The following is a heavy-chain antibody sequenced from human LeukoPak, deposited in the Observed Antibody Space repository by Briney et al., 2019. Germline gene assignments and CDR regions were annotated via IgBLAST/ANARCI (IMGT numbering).Heavy chain of an antibody. CDR1: GFTFGSYW. CDR3: AKAYFGWLPHYYYYGMDV. D-gene: IGHD3-9*01. J-gene: IGHJ6*02. CDR2: ISYDGSNK. Sequence: QAGGSLRLSCAASGFTFGSYWMSWVRQAPGKGLEWVAVISYDGSNKYYADSVKGRFTISRDNSKNTLYLQMNSLRAEDTAVYYCAKAYFGWLPHYYYYGMDVWGQGTTVTVSS. V-gene: IGHV3-30*18.